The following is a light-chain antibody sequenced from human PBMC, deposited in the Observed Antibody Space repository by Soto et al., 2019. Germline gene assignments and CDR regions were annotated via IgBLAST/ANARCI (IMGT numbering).Light chain of an antibody. CDR3: QQYNNWPWT. V-gene: IGKV3-15*01. CDR1: QSVSSN. CDR2: GAS. Sequence: EILMTQSPATLSVSPGERATLSCRASQSVSSNLAWHQQKPGQAPRLLMYGASTRATGIPARFSGSGSGTEFTLTISSLQSEDFAVYYCQQYNNWPWTFGQGTKVDIK. J-gene: IGKJ1*01.